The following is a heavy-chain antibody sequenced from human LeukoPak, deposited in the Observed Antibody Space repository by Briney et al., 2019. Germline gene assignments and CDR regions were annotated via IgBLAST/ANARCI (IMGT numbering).Heavy chain of an antibody. CDR2: INHSGST. D-gene: IGHD3-9*01. CDR1: GGSFSGYY. V-gene: IGHV4-34*01. CDR3: ARDTADILTAGAAFDI. J-gene: IGHJ3*02. Sequence: SETLSLTCAVYGGSFSGYYWSWIRQPPGKGLEWIGEINHSGSTNYNPSLRSRVTISVDTSKNQFSLKLSSVTAADTAVYYCARDTADILTAGAAFDIWGQGTMVTVSS.